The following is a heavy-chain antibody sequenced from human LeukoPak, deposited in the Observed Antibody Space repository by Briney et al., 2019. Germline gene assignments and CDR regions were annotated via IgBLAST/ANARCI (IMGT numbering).Heavy chain of an antibody. J-gene: IGHJ4*02. CDR2: ISDSATRT. Sequence: GGSLRLSCAASGFTFNNYGMTWVRQAPGKGLEWVSTISDSATRTYYADSVKGRFTISRDNSRNTLSLQMNSLRDEDSAMYYCAQNGGGSGTYYTYWDLGTLVTVSS. CDR1: GFTFNNYG. CDR3: AQNGGGSGTYYTY. D-gene: IGHD3-10*01. V-gene: IGHV3-23*01.